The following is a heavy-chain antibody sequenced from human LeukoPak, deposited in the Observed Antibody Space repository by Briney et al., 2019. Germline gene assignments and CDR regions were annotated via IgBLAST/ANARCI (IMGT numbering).Heavy chain of an antibody. V-gene: IGHV1-2*02. CDR3: AREDDILTGYYPNRFDY. Sequence: ASVRVSCKSSGYTFTGYYIHWVRQAPGQGLEWMGWINPNSGGTDYAQKFQGRVTMTRDTSISTAYMELSRLRSDDTAVYYCAREDDILTGYYPNRFDYWGQGTLVTVSS. CDR1: GYTFTGYY. J-gene: IGHJ4*02. CDR2: INPNSGGT. D-gene: IGHD3-9*01.